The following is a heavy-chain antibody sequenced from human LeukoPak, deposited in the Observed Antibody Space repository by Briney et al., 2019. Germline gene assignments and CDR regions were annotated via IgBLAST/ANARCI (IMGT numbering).Heavy chain of an antibody. CDR2: TYPEDVKK. Sequence: ASVTVSCKFSGYSLTELAIHWVRQAPGKGGEWMGGTYPEDVKKTFAEKFQGRVTFTEDRSTETAFMEVNELRSDDTAVYYCSTFQAYANSGHLRPYFDYWGQGTLVTVSS. D-gene: IGHD3-22*01. V-gene: IGHV1-24*01. CDR3: STFQAYANSGHLRPYFDY. J-gene: IGHJ4*02. CDR1: GYSLTELA.